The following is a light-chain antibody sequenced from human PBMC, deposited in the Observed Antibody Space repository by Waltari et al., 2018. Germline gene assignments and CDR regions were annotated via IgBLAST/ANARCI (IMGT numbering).Light chain of an antibody. V-gene: IGKV3-11*01. CDR3: HQRSDWGT. CDR2: DTS. Sequence: EIVLTQSPATLSLSPGERATFSCRASQSISNYLAWYQQKRGQAPRLLLYDTSNRATGIPARFSGSGSGTEFTLTISSLEPEDFAVYYCHQRSDWGTFGGGTKVEI. CDR1: QSISNY. J-gene: IGKJ4*01.